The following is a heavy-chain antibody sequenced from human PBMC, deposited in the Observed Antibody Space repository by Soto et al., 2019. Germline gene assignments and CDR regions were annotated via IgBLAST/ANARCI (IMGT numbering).Heavy chain of an antibody. CDR3: AKDLEGVVADYLDY. CDR2: ISGSGDTT. J-gene: IGHJ4*02. D-gene: IGHD3-3*01. V-gene: IGHV3-23*01. CDR1: GFTFDYYA. Sequence: GGSLRLSCAASGFTFDYYAMSWVRQAPGKGLEWVSEISGSGDTTHYADSVKGRFTASRDNSKNTLYLQMNSLRTEDAGVYYCAKDLEGVVADYLDYWGKGTLVTVSS.